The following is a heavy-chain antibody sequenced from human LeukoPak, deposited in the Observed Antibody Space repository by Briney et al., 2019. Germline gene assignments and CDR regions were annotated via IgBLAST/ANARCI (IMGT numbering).Heavy chain of an antibody. Sequence: QTGGSLRLSCAASGFTFSSYGMHWVRQAPGKGLEWVAVISYDGSNKYYADSVKGRFTISRDNSKNTLYLQMNSLRAEDTAVYYCAKEKTYYYDSSGYYPQYYFDYWGQGTLVTVSS. V-gene: IGHV3-30*18. J-gene: IGHJ4*02. CDR2: ISYDGSNK. CDR1: GFTFSSYG. CDR3: AKEKTYYYDSSGYYPQYYFDY. D-gene: IGHD3-22*01.